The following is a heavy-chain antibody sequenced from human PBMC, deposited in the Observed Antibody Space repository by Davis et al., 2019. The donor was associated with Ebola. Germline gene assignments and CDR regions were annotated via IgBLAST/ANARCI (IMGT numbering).Heavy chain of an antibody. V-gene: IGHV5-51*01. CDR2: IYPGDSDI. CDR3: AKGRGPYRRGDAFDI. Sequence: GESLKISCKDSENSFSTYWIGWVRQMPGKGLEWMAIIYPGDSDIKYGPSFQGQVTIPADKSISTVYLQWSSLKASDTAMYFCAKGRGPYRRGDAFDIWGRGTMVTVSS. D-gene: IGHD1-26*01. J-gene: IGHJ3*02. CDR1: ENSFSTYW.